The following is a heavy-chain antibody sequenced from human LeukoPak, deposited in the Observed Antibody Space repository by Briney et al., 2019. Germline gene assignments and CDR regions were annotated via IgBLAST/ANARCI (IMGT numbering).Heavy chain of an antibody. V-gene: IGHV1-69*05. Sequence: GSLVEVSCKASGGTFSSYAISWVRQAPGQGLEWMGGIIPIFGTANYAQKFQGRVTITTDESTSTAYMELSSLRSEDTAVYYCARGSLQGLLDYFDYWGQGTLVTVSS. J-gene: IGHJ4*02. CDR3: ARGSLQGLLDYFDY. D-gene: IGHD3-22*01. CDR1: GGTFSSYA. CDR2: IIPIFGTA.